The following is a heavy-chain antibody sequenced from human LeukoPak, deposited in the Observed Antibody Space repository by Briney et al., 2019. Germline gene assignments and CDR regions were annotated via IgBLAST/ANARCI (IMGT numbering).Heavy chain of an antibody. Sequence: ASVKVSCKASGYTFRSQGIYWVRQAPGQGLEWMGWISPYNDETNYARMFRDRVIMTTETSTTTAYMELRGLTSDATAVYVCAREADTNSWYRPAFRLLDVWGQGTLVTVSS. CDR2: ISPYNDET. D-gene: IGHD6-13*01. CDR3: AREADTNSWYRPAFRLLDV. CDR1: GYTFRSQG. J-gene: IGHJ4*02. V-gene: IGHV1-18*01.